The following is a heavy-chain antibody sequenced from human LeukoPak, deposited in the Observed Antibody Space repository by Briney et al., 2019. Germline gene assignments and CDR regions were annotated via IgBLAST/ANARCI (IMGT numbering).Heavy chain of an antibody. V-gene: IGHV3-30*18. CDR1: GFTFSSYG. Sequence: GGSLRLSCAASGFTFSSYGMHWVRQAPGKGLEWVAVISYDGSNKYYADSVKGRFTISRDNSKNTLYLQMNSLRAEDTAVYYCAKDYSEWLRFFDYWGQGTLVTVSS. CDR2: ISYDGSNK. D-gene: IGHD5-12*01. CDR3: AKDYSEWLRFFDY. J-gene: IGHJ4*02.